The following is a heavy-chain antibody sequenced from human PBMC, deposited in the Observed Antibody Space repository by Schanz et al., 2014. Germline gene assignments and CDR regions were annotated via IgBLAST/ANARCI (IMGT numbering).Heavy chain of an antibody. J-gene: IGHJ2*01. V-gene: IGHV1-2*02. D-gene: IGHD1-1*01. CDR3: ARDVGRPGHFWYFDL. CDR2: INPNSGGT. Sequence: QVQLVQSGAEVKEPGASVKVSCKASGYTFTSNGITWVRQAPGQGLEWMGWINPNSGGTNFAQKFQGRISMTRDTSTPTFYMELSSLTSDDTAVYFCARDVGRPGHFWYFDLWGRGTLVTVSS. CDR1: GYTFTSNG.